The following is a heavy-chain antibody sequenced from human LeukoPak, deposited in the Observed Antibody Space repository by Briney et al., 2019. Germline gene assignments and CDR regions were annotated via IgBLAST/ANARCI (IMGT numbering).Heavy chain of an antibody. CDR2: ISYDGSNK. J-gene: IGHJ4*02. D-gene: IGHD5-18*01. CDR3: AKDRPLPRRGYSYLFDY. V-gene: IGHV3-30*18. CDR1: GFTFSSYG. Sequence: GRSLRLSCAASGFTFSSYGMHWVRQAPGEGLEWVAVISYDGSNKYYADSVKGRFTISRDNSKNTLYLQMNSLRAEDTAVYYCAKDRPLPRRGYSYLFDYWGQGTLVTVSS.